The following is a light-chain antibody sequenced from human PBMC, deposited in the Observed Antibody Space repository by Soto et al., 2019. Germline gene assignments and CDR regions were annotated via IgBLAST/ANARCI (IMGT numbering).Light chain of an antibody. Sequence: QSVLTQPPSVSGAPGQRVTLSCTGNSSNLGAGYDVHWYQQLPGAAPKLVIFGNRNRPSGVPERFSGSKSGTSASLAISGLRSEDEADYYCGGWDDSLSGPVFGGGTKLTVL. CDR3: GGWDDSLSGPV. V-gene: IGLV1-40*01. J-gene: IGLJ2*01. CDR2: GNR. CDR1: SSNLGAGYD.